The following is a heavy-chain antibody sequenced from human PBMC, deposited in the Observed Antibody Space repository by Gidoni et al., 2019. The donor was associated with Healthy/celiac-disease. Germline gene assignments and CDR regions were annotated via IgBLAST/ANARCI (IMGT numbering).Heavy chain of an antibody. J-gene: IGHJ6*03. CDR1: GYTLTSYC. CDR3: AGAAVCSSTSCYAGYYYYMDV. D-gene: IGHD2-2*01. V-gene: IGHV5-51*03. Sequence: VQLVQSGAEVKKPGESLKLSCTGSGYTLTSYCTGCVRQRPGKGLEWMGIIYPGDSDTRYSRSFQGQVTISADKSISTAYLQWSSLKASDTAMYYCAGAAVCSSTSCYAGYYYYMDVWGKGTTVTVSS. CDR2: IYPGDSDT.